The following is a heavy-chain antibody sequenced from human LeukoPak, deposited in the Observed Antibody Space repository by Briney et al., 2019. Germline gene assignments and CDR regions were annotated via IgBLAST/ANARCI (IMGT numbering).Heavy chain of an antibody. D-gene: IGHD6-13*01. CDR3: ARVRSSSWTLFDY. V-gene: IGHV1-3*01. Sequence: GASVKDSCKASGYTFTSYVMHWVRQAPGQKLEWMGWINAGNGNTKYSQKFQGRVTITRDTSASTAYMELSSLRSEDTAVYYCARVRSSSWTLFDYWGQGTLVTVSS. J-gene: IGHJ4*02. CDR1: GYTFTSYV. CDR2: INAGNGNT.